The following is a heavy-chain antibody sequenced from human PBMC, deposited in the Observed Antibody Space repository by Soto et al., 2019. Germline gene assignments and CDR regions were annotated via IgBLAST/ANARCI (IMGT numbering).Heavy chain of an antibody. V-gene: IGHV3-48*02. J-gene: IGHJ6*02. CDR1: GFTSSSYS. Sequence: GGSLRLSCAASGFTSSSYSMSWVRQAPGKGLEWVSDISSSSRSIYYADSVKGRFTMSRDNAKNSLYLQMNSLRDEDTAVYYCARGGIYDYNYGMDVWGQGTTVTVSS. CDR2: ISSSSRSI. D-gene: IGHD3-16*01. CDR3: ARGGIYDYNYGMDV.